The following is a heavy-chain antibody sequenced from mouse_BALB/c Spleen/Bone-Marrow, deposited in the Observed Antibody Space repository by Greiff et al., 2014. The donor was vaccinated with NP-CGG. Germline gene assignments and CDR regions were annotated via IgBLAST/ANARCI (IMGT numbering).Heavy chain of an antibody. CDR2: IWGGGIT. V-gene: IGHV2-6-5*01. CDR1: GFSLTDYG. D-gene: IGHD1-1*01. Sequence: VNLVESGPGLVAPSQSLSITCTVSGFSLTDYGVSWIRQPPGKGLEWLGVIWGGGITYYNSTLKSRLSISKDNSKSQVFLKMNSLQTDDTAVYYCAKHDTTVVLDYWGQGTTLTVSS. J-gene: IGHJ2*01. CDR3: AKHDTTVVLDY.